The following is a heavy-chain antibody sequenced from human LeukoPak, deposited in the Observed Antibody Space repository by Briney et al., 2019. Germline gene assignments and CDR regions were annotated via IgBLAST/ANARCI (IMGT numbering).Heavy chain of an antibody. Sequence: ASVKVPCKASGYTFTSYDINGVRQASAKRREWMGGINTNSGNTGYAQKFQSRVTITRTTSMSTAYMELSSLRSEDTAVYYCARGTFVQLERLLFYYYSYYMDVWGKGTTVTVSS. J-gene: IGHJ6*03. CDR2: INTNSGNT. CDR3: ARGTFVQLERLLFYYYSYYMDV. D-gene: IGHD1-1*01. CDR1: GYTFTSYD. V-gene: IGHV1-8*03.